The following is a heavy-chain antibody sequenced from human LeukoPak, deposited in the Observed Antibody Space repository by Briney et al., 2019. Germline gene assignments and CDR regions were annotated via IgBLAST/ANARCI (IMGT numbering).Heavy chain of an antibody. CDR2: INHSGST. V-gene: IGHV4-34*01. CDR3: ARGRPNTYYYGSGSYLIDY. D-gene: IGHD3-10*01. CDR1: GGSISSYY. Sequence: SETLSLTCTVSGGSISSYYWSWIRQPPGKGLEWIGEINHSGSTNYNPSLKSRVTISVDTSKNQFSLKLSSVTAADTAVYYCARGRPNTYYYGSGSYLIDYWGQGTLVTVSS. J-gene: IGHJ4*02.